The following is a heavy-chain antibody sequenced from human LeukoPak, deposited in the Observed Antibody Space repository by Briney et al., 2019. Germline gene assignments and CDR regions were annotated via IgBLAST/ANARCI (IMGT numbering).Heavy chain of an antibody. CDR2: IKTDGSIT. D-gene: IGHD6-6*01. V-gene: IGHV3-74*01. Sequence: GESLTLSCAASGFAFSNFWMHWVRQAPGKGLEWVSRIKTDGSITAYAHSVKRRFTSSRDNANNTLYLHMNSLKGEHTATDFFTREAGPAFSASSSPDFWGQGPRVSVS. CDR3: TREAGPAFSASSSPDF. CDR1: GFAFSNFW. J-gene: IGHJ4*02.